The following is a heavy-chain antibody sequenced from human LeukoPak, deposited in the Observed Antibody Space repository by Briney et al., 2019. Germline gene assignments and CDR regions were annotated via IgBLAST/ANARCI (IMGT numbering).Heavy chain of an antibody. D-gene: IGHD3-3*01. CDR1: GFTFSSYA. V-gene: IGHV3-23*01. CDR2: ISGSGGST. J-gene: IGHJ4*02. Sequence: PGGSLRLSCAASGFTFSSYAMSWVRQAPGKGLEWVSAISGSGGSTYYADSVKGRFTISRDNSKNTLYLQMNSLRAEDTAVYYCAKSSHLIRFLEWLLPVDYWGQGTLVTVSS. CDR3: AKSSHLIRFLEWLLPVDY.